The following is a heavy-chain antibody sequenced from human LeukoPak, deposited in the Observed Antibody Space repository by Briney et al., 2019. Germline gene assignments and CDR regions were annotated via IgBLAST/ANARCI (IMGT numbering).Heavy chain of an antibody. CDR3: ARGRLRLQKYYYYMDV. CDR2: IYYSGST. CDR1: GGSISSYY. V-gene: IGHV4-59*01. Sequence: SETLSLTCTVSGGSISSYYWSWIRQPPGKGLEWIGYIYYSGSTNYNPSLKSRVTISVDTSKNQFSLKLSSVTAADTAVYYCARGRLRLQKYYYYMDVWGKGTTVTVSS. D-gene: IGHD4-17*01. J-gene: IGHJ6*03.